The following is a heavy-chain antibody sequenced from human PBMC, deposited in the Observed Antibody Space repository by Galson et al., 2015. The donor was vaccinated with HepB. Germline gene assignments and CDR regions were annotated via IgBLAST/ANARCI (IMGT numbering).Heavy chain of an antibody. CDR1: GFTFSSYS. J-gene: IGHJ4*02. Sequence: SLRLSCAASGFTFSSYSMNWVRQAPGKGLEWVSSISSSSSYIYYADSVKGRFTISRDNAKNSLYLQMNSLRAEDTAVYYCARDNCRGLGDCYPHDYWGQGTLVTVSS. V-gene: IGHV3-21*01. D-gene: IGHD2-21*02. CDR3: ARDNCRGLGDCYPHDY. CDR2: ISSSSSYI.